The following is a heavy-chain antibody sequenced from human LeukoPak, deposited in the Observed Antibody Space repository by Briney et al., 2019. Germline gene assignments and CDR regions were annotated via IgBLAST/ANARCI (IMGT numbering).Heavy chain of an antibody. CDR3: ARLYASTSGYLVD. CDR2: IYHSGSA. D-gene: IGHD3-16*01. J-gene: IGHJ4*02. CDR1: GDPISINRYD. V-gene: IGHV4-39*01. Sequence: PSETLSLTCTVSGDPISINRYDWAWIRQPPGNGLEWIGSIYHSGSAYYSPSLKSLATISVDTSKNQFSLRRSSVTPAYTTVFYCARLYASTSGYLVDRGQGTLVTVS.